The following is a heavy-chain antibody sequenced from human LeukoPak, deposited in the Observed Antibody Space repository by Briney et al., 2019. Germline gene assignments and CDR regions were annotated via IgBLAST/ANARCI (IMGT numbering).Heavy chain of an antibody. CDR3: ARGIDVSLAAPYSWFDP. D-gene: IGHD2-15*01. J-gene: IGHJ5*02. CDR2: ISGGGGST. Sequence: GSLRLSCAASGFTFTSYSMNWVRQAPGKGLEWVSTISGGGGSTYYADSVKGRFTISRDNAKNSLYLQMNSLRAEDTAVYYCARGIDVSLAAPYSWFDPWGQGTLVTVSS. V-gene: IGHV3-23*01. CDR1: GFTFTSYS.